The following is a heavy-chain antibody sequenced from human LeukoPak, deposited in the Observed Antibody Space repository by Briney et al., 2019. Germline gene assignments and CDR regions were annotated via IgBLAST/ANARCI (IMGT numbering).Heavy chain of an antibody. J-gene: IGHJ4*02. CDR2: ISAYNGNT. CDR3: ARDVGCSGGSCYPVYFDY. D-gene: IGHD2-15*01. Sequence: ASVKVSCKASGYTFTSYGISWVRQAPGQGIEGMGWISAYNGNTDYAQKLPGRVTMNTATSTSTAYMELRSLRSDDTAVYYCARDVGCSGGSCYPVYFDYWGQGTLVTVSS. CDR1: GYTFTSYG. V-gene: IGHV1-18*01.